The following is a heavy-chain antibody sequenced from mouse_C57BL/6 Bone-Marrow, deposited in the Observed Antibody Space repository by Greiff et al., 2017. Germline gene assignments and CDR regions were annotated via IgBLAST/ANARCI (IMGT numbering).Heavy chain of an antibody. Sequence: LVESGAELVRPGASVKLSCKASGYTFTDYYINWVKQRPGQGLEWIARIYPGSGNTYYNAKFKGKATLTAEKSSSTAYMQLSSLASEDSAVYFCAREKADDYDGFAYWGQGTLVTVSA. J-gene: IGHJ3*01. CDR3: AREKADDYDGFAY. D-gene: IGHD2-4*01. CDR2: IYPGSGNT. V-gene: IGHV1-76*01. CDR1: GYTFTDYY.